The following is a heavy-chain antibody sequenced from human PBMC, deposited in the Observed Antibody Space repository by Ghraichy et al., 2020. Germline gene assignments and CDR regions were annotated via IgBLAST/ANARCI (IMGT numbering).Heavy chain of an antibody. CDR1: GFTFSSYG. Sequence: GGSLRLSCAASGFTFSSYGMHWVRQAPGKGLEWVAVIWYDGSNKYYADSVKGRFTISRDNSKNTLYLQMNSLRAEDTAVYYCARHGYYDSTGGFFDYWGQGTLVTVSS. J-gene: IGHJ4*02. CDR3: ARHGYYDSTGGFFDY. CDR2: IWYDGSNK. D-gene: IGHD3-22*01. V-gene: IGHV3-33*01.